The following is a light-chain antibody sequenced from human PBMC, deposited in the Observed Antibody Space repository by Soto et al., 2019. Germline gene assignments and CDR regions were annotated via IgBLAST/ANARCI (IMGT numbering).Light chain of an antibody. CDR2: DPS. V-gene: IGKV3-11*01. CDR3: HKRKKWPYT. J-gene: IGKJ2*01. CDR1: QSVDGY. Sequence: DIVLTQSPATLSLSPGERATLSCRASQSVDGYLLWFQQKPGQPPRLLIYDPSNSSSGIPARFSGSGSETDFTLTISRLEPEDFAVYYCHKRKKWPYTFGQGTKLEIK.